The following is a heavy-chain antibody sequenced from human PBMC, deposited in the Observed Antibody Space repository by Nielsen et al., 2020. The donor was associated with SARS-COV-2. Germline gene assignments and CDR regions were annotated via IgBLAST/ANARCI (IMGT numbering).Heavy chain of an antibody. V-gene: IGHV3-21*01. Sequence: GESLKISCAASGFTFSTYAMNWVRQAPGKGLEWVSSIGTSSRYIYYADSVQGRFTISRDDAKNSLYLQMDCLRAEDTAVYYCARDSQWLVTGYYYYGMDVWGQGTTVTVSS. CDR3: ARDSQWLVTGYYYYGMDV. D-gene: IGHD6-19*01. J-gene: IGHJ6*02. CDR1: GFTFSTYA. CDR2: IGTSSRYI.